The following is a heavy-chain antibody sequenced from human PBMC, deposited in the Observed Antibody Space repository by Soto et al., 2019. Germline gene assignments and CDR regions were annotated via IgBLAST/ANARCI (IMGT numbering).Heavy chain of an antibody. CDR2: IYPGDSDT. CDR3: AIPDRSYCSSTSCNPPFDS. V-gene: IGHV5-51*01. CDR1: GYSVTSYW. Sequence: GESLKISCKGSGYSVTSYWICWVRQMPGKGLEWMGIIYPGDSDTRYSPSFQGQVTISADKSISTGYLQWSSLKASDTAMYYCAIPDRSYCSSTSCNPPFDSRALRALVPVSS. D-gene: IGHD2-2*01. J-gene: IGHJ4*02.